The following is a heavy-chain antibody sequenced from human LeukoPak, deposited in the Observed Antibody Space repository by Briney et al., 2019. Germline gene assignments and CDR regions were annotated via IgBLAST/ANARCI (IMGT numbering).Heavy chain of an antibody. J-gene: IGHJ4*02. V-gene: IGHV1-2*02. CDR2: INPNSGAT. D-gene: IGHD6-6*01. CDR1: GYTFTGYY. CDR3: ARWGSSSGLDY. Sequence: ASVKVSCKASGYTFTGYYMNWVRQAPAQGLEWMGWINPNSGATNYAQKFQGRVTMTRDTSISTGYMELSRLTSDDTAVYYCARWGSSSGLDYWGQGTLVTVSS.